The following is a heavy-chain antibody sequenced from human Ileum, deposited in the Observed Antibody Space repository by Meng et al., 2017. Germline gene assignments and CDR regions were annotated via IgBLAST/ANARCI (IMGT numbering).Heavy chain of an antibody. CDR3: ARRLETLWFGESVLYYFDY. J-gene: IGHJ4*02. CDR1: GGSINSSNW. Sequence: QVTPRESGPGRVKPSGTLSLTCTVSGGSINSSNWWSWVRQPPGNGLEWIGDIYHSGSTNYNPTLKSRVTISVDKSKNQFSLKLSSVTAADTAVYYCARRLETLWFGESVLYYFDYWGQGTLVTASS. D-gene: IGHD3-10*01. V-gene: IGHV4-4*02. CDR2: IYHSGST.